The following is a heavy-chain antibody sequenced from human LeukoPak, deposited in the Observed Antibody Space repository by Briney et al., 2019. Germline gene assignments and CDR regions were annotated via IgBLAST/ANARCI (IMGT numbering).Heavy chain of an antibody. V-gene: IGHV3-7*01. CDR3: TREGRGWAVAGTSAFDI. Sequence: GGSLRLSCAASGFTFSSYWMSWVRQAPGKGLDWVANIKQDGSEKYYVDSAKGRFTISRDNAKNSLYLQMNSLRAEDTAVYYCTREGRGWAVAGTSAFDIWGQGTMGTVSS. CDR1: GFTFSSYW. D-gene: IGHD6-19*01. J-gene: IGHJ3*02. CDR2: IKQDGSEK.